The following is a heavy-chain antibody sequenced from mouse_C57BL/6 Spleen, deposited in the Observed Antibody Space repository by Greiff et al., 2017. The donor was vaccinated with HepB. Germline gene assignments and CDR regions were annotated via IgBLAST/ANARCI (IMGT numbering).Heavy chain of an antibody. J-gene: IGHJ1*03. CDR3: ARGTVVAKGYFDV. D-gene: IGHD1-1*01. CDR2: ISSGSSTI. V-gene: IGHV5-17*01. Sequence: EVQRVESGGGLVKPGGSLKLSCAASGFTFSDYGMHWVRQAPEKGLEWVAYISSGSSTIYYADTVKGRFTISRDNAKNTLFLQMTSLRSEDTAMYYCARGTVVAKGYFDVWGTGTTVTVSS. CDR1: GFTFSDYG.